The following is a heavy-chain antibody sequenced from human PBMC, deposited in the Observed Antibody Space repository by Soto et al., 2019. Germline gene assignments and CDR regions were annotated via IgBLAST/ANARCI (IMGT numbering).Heavy chain of an antibody. D-gene: IGHD2-15*01. J-gene: IGHJ4*02. Sequence: QVYLLQSGAEVKKVGASVRVSCKTSGYTFRAYYVHCARRAPGRGFQWLGWNNPSNEITTFSEFFQGRNTMTRDTSTNTVHMELNRLTSDDTAVYYCMTGGWRDSPIDYWGQGTQVTVSS. V-gene: IGHV1-2*02. CDR1: GYTFRAYY. CDR3: MTGGWRDSPIDY. CDR2: NNPSNEIT.